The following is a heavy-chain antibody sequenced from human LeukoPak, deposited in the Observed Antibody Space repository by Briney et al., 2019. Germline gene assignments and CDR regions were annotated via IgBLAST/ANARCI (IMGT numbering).Heavy chain of an antibody. D-gene: IGHD3-22*01. V-gene: IGHV1-46*01. CDR1: GYTFTSYY. CDR2: INPSGGST. CDR3: ATAINPTTYYYESSGPRADGMDV. J-gene: IGHJ6*02. Sequence: GASVKVSCKASGYTFTSYYMHWVRQAPGQGLEWMGIINPSGGSTSYAQKFQGRVTMTRDTSTSTVYMELSSLRSEDTAVYYCATAINPTTYYYESSGPRADGMDVWGQGTTVTVSS.